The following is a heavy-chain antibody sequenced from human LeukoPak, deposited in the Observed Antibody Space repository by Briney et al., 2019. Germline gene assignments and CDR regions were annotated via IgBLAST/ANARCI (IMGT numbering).Heavy chain of an antibody. Sequence: GGSLRLSCAASGNYWMHWVRQAPGKGLVWVSHINGDGSWTTYADSVKGRFTISKDNAKNTVYLQMNNLRAEDTAAYYCVSFYETYWGRGTLVTVSS. CDR3: VSFYETY. V-gene: IGHV3-74*01. J-gene: IGHJ4*02. CDR1: GNYW. D-gene: IGHD2-2*01. CDR2: INGDGSWT.